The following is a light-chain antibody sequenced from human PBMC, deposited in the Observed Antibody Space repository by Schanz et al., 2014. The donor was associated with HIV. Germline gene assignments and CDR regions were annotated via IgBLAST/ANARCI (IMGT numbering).Light chain of an antibody. Sequence: NFMLTQPHSVSESPGKTVTISCTGSSGSIASKYVQWYQQRPGSPPTTVIYEDNQRPSGVPDRFSGSIDSSSNSASLTISGLKTEDEADYYCQSYDSSNHWVFGGGTKLTVL. CDR3: QSYDSSNHWV. J-gene: IGLJ3*02. CDR1: SGSIASKY. CDR2: EDN. V-gene: IGLV6-57*02.